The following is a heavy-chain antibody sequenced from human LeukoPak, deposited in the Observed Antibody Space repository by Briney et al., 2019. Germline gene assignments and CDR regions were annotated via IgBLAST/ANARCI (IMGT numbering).Heavy chain of an antibody. J-gene: IGHJ4*02. V-gene: IGHV3-53*01. Sequence: GGSLRLSCAASGFTVSSNYMSWVRQAPGKGLEWVSVIYSGGSTYYADSVKGRFTISRDNAKNTVYLQMNSLRAEDTAVYYCTRFLSYYDSSGYYDYFDYWGQGTLVTVSS. D-gene: IGHD3-22*01. CDR2: IYSGGST. CDR1: GFTVSSNY. CDR3: TRFLSYYDSSGYYDYFDY.